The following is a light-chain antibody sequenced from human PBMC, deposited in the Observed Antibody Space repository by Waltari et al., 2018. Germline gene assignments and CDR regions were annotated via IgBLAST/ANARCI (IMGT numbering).Light chain of an antibody. Sequence: SYELTQPPSVSVSPGQTARITCSGDALPKQHAYWYQQKPGQAPVLVIYKDSERPSGIPERLSGSSSGRTVTLTISGVQAEDEADYYCQSADSSGTNVVFGGGTKLTVL. CDR3: QSADSSGTNVV. CDR2: KDS. CDR1: ALPKQH. V-gene: IGLV3-25*03. J-gene: IGLJ2*01.